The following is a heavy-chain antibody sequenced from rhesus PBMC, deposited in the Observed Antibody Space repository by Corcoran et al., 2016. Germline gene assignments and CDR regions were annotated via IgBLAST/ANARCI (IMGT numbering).Heavy chain of an antibody. D-gene: IGHD6-25*01. CDR2: IYRDDDK. J-gene: IGHJ4*01. CDR3: ARVRAAGDYFDY. CDR1: GFSLSTSGMG. V-gene: IGHV2-1*01. Sequence: QVTLKESGPALVKPTQTLTLTCTFSGFSLSTSGMGAGWIRQPPRKILEWLALIYRDDDKRYSTSLKSRLTISKDTSKNQVVLTMTNMDPVDTATYYCARVRAAGDYFDYWGQGVLVTVSS.